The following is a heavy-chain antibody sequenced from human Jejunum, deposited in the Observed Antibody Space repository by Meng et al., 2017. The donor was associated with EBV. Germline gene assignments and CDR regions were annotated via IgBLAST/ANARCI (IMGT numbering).Heavy chain of an antibody. D-gene: IGHD1-26*01. CDR1: GGSIRSRNW. J-gene: IGHJ5*02. Sequence: VQLQGAGPARVKPVGTLSLTCAVSGGSIRSRNWLSWVRQPPGKGPEWIGEIFHIGTTNYNPTLKSRVTMSVDKSKNHFSLKLTSVTAADTAVYYCARDGGPSGSYAYWFDPWGQGTLVTVPQ. CDR2: IFHIGTT. V-gene: IGHV4-4*02. CDR3: ARDGGPSGSYAYWFDP.